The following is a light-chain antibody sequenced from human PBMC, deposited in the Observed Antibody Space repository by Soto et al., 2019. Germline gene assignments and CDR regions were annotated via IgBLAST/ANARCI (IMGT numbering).Light chain of an antibody. J-gene: IGKJ1*01. Sequence: DIQMTQSPSSLSASVGDRVTITCRARQSISSYLNWYQQKPGKAPKLLIYAASSLQSGVPSRFSGSGSVTDFTLAISSLQPEDFATYYCQQSYSTPRWTFGQGTKVEIK. CDR3: QQSYSTPRWT. V-gene: IGKV1-39*01. CDR2: AAS. CDR1: QSISSY.